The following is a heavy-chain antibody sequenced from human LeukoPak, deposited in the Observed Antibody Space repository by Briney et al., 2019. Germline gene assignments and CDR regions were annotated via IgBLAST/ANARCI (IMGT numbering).Heavy chain of an antibody. Sequence: GGSLRLSCAASGFTFSSYAMHWVRQAPGKGLEWVAVISYDGSNKYYADSVKGRFTISRDNSKNTLYLQMNSLRAEDTAVYYCARGGYYYGSGSYAKRDHRIEYYFDYWGQGTLVTVSS. V-gene: IGHV3-30*14. J-gene: IGHJ4*02. D-gene: IGHD3-10*01. CDR1: GFTFSSYA. CDR2: ISYDGSNK. CDR3: ARGGYYYGSGSYAKRDHRIEYYFDY.